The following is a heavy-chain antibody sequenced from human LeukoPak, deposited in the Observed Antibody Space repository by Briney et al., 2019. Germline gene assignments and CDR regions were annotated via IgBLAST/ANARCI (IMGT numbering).Heavy chain of an antibody. D-gene: IGHD5-24*01. CDR2: ISNSGAYL. CDR3: ARGIELATIGIDY. Sequence: GGSLRLSCAASGFTFSSYAMSWVRQAPGKGLEWVSSISNSGAYLYYADSVKGRFTISRDNAKNSLYLHMNSLRAEDTAVYYCARGIELATIGIDYWGQGTLVTVSS. J-gene: IGHJ4*02. V-gene: IGHV3-21*01. CDR1: GFTFSSYA.